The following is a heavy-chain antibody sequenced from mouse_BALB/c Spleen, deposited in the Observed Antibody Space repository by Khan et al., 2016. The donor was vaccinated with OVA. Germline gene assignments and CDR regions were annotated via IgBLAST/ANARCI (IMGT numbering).Heavy chain of an antibody. V-gene: IGHV1-77*01. CDR1: GYTFTDYY. CDR3: AREWAAWFTY. Sequence: QMQLEESGAELARPGASVKLSCKASGYTFTDYYINWMKQRTGQGLEWIGEIYPGSGNIYYNEKFKGKATLTADKSSSTAYMQLSSLTSEDSAVYFCAREWAAWFTYWGQGTLVTVSA. CDR2: IYPGSGNI. J-gene: IGHJ3*01.